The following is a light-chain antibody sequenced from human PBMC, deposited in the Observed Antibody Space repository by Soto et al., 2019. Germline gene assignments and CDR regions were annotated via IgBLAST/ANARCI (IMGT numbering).Light chain of an antibody. V-gene: IGKV1-5*03. J-gene: IGKJ4*01. CDR1: QSISNW. CDR2: KAS. CDR3: QQYDSYPLT. Sequence: DIQMTQSPSTLSASVGERVTITCRASQSISNWLAWYQQKPGKAPKVLIYKASSLDSGVPPRFSGSGSGTKFTLTISSLQPDDFATYYCQQYDSYPLTFGGGTKVEIK.